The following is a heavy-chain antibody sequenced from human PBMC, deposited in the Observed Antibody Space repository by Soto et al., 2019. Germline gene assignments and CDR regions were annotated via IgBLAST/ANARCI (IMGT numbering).Heavy chain of an antibody. CDR2: INPNSGDT. V-gene: IGHV1-2*02. CDR1: GYTFSGFF. D-gene: IGHD3-22*01. Sequence: ASVKVSCKTSGYTFSGFFLHWVRQAPGQGLEWMGWINPNSGDTKYAQKFQGRVTMTRDTSISTAYMDVSRLTSDDTAVYFCARIKNYYDSSGPFDYWGQGTLVTVSS. CDR3: ARIKNYYDSSGPFDY. J-gene: IGHJ4*02.